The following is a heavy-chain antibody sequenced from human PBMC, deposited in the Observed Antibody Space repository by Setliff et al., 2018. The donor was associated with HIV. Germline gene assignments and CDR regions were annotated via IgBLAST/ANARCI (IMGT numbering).Heavy chain of an antibody. CDR3: ARHSPNVGVRGDAFDI. CDR2: IETTGTV. Sequence: PSETLSLTCNLSGDSIRSQFWTWIRQTPGKGLEWIASIETTGTVNYNPSLKSRVTISLDTSRTQFSLRLSSVTAADTAVYYCARHSPNVGVRGDAFDIWGQGTVVTVSS. CDR1: GDSIRSQF. D-gene: IGHD2-8*01. V-gene: IGHV4-59*08. J-gene: IGHJ3*02.